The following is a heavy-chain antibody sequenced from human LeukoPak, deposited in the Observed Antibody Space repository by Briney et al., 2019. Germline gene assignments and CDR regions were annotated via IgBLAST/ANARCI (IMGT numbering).Heavy chain of an antibody. D-gene: IGHD1-1*01. CDR3: AKNPRLEGWIYFDS. Sequence: PGGSLRLSCAASGFTFSSYAMSWVRQAPGKGLEWVSAISGSGGSTYYADSVKGRFTISRDNSKNTLSLQMNSLIAEDTAVYYCAKNPRLEGWIYFDSWGQGILVTVSS. J-gene: IGHJ4*02. CDR1: GFTFSSYA. V-gene: IGHV3-23*01. CDR2: ISGSGGST.